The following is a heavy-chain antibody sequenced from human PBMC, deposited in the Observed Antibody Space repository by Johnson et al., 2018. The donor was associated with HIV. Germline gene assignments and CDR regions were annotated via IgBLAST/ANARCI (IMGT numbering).Heavy chain of an antibody. D-gene: IGHD6-13*01. CDR2: IRYDGSNK. Sequence: QVHLVESGGGVVQPGKSLTLSCVGSGLSFSNFGIHWVRQAPGKGPEWVAFIRYDGSNKYYADSVKGRFTISRDNSKNTLYLQMNSLRAEDTAVYYCAKGPYSSSWYGVAFDIWGQGTMVTVSS. CDR3: AKGPYSSSWYGVAFDI. CDR1: GLSFSNFG. J-gene: IGHJ3*02. V-gene: IGHV3-30*02.